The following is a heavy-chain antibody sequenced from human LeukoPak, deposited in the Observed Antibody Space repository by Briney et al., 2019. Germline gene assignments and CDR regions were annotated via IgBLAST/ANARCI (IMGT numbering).Heavy chain of an antibody. Sequence: GGSLRLSCAASGFTFRSYAMSWVRQAPGKGLEWVLAISGSGTSTYYADSVKGRFTISRDNSKNTLYLQMNSLRAEDTAVYYCAGTYYYDSSDDYWGQGTLVTVSS. CDR2: ISGSGTST. J-gene: IGHJ4*02. D-gene: IGHD3-22*01. CDR1: GFTFRSYA. V-gene: IGHV3-23*01. CDR3: AGTYYYDSSDDY.